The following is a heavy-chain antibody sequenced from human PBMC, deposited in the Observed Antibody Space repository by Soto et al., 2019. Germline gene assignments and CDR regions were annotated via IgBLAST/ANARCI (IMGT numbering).Heavy chain of an antibody. J-gene: IGHJ4*02. D-gene: IGHD3-10*01. Sequence: QVQLVQSGAEVKKPGASVKVSCKASGYTFTGYYMHWVRQAPGQGLEWMGWINPNSGGTNYAQKFEGCVTMTWDTPISTAYRELSRLRSDDTAVYYCARGRGGEVRGVISASPPFFDYWGQGTLVTVSS. V-gene: IGHV1-2*04. CDR3: ARGRGGEVRGVISASPPFFDY. CDR1: GYTFTGYY. CDR2: INPNSGGT.